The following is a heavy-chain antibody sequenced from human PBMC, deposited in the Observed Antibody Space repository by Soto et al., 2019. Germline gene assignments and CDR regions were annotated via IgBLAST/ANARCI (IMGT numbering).Heavy chain of an antibody. D-gene: IGHD3-3*01. CDR2: ISYDGSNK. CDR1: GFTFSSYG. J-gene: IGHJ6*02. CDR3: AKELDYDFWSGPYGMDV. V-gene: IGHV3-30*18. Sequence: QVQLVESGGGVVQPGRSLRLSCAASGFTFSSYGMHWVRQAPGKGLEWVAVISYDGSNKYYADSVKGRFTISRDNSKNTLYLQMNSLRAEDTAVYYCAKELDYDFWSGPYGMDVWGQGTTVTVPS.